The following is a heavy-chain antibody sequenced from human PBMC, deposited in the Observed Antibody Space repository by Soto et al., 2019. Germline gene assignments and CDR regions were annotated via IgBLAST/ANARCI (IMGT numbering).Heavy chain of an antibody. Sequence: QLQLQESGPGLVKPSETLSLTCTVSGGSISSSSYYWGWIRQPPGKGLEWIGSIYYSGSTYYNPSLKSRVTISVDTSKNQFSLKLSSVTAADTAVYYCARTPRARITMVRGVNNWFDPWGQGTLVTVSS. D-gene: IGHD3-10*01. CDR2: IYYSGST. J-gene: IGHJ5*02. V-gene: IGHV4-39*01. CDR1: GGSISSSSYY. CDR3: ARTPRARITMVRGVNNWFDP.